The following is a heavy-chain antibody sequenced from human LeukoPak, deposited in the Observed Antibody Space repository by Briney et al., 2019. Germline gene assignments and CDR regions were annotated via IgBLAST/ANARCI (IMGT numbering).Heavy chain of an antibody. CDR2: FDPEDDER. V-gene: IGHV1-24*01. J-gene: IGHJ4*02. D-gene: IGHD3-22*01. Sequence: VASVKVSCKLSGYVLSELSMHWVRQPPGKGLEWMGGFDPEDDERIYAQKFQGRVTMTEDTSTDTAHMELSSLRSEDTAVYYCATELRSGYFDYWSQGTLVTVSS. CDR3: ATELRSGYFDY. CDR1: GYVLSELS.